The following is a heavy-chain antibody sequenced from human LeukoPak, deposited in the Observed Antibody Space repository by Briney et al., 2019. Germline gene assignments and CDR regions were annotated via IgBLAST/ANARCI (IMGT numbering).Heavy chain of an antibody. CDR2: ITTSDGNT. Sequence: GGSLRLSCAASGFTFSSYTMSWVRQSPGKGLEWVSTITTSDGNTYYADSVKGRFTVSRDNSKNTLFLQMNSLRAEDTAVYYCAKDGGLWVSAHWGDSWGRGTLVTVSS. J-gene: IGHJ4*02. V-gene: IGHV3-23*01. CDR1: GFTFSSYT. D-gene: IGHD7-27*01. CDR3: AKDGGLWVSAHWGDS.